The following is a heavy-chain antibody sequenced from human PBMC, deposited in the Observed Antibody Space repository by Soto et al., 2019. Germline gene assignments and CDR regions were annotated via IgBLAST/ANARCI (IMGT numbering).Heavy chain of an antibody. CDR2: ISGSGGST. D-gene: IGHD5-18*01. V-gene: IGHV3-23*01. Sequence: EVQLLESGGGLVQPGGSLRLSCAASGFTFSSYAMSWVRQAPGKGLEWVSAISGSGGSTYYADSVKGRFTISRDNSKHTLDLQKNSLRAEDTAVYYCAKGNSYGWTYYYYGMDVWGQGTTVTVSS. J-gene: IGHJ6*02. CDR3: AKGNSYGWTYYYYGMDV. CDR1: GFTFSSYA.